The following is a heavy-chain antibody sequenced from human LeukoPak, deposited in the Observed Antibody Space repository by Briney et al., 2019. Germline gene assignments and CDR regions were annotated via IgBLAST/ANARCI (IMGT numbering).Heavy chain of an antibody. J-gene: IGHJ6*02. Sequence: PSENLSLTCTVYGGSFTDYFWTWIRQSPGKGLEWIGEINDYTGDTNYNPSLNSRVSISLEKSKNQFSLELRSVTAADTAVYYCARGRLAKIVVVHSFSYGMDVWGQGTTVTVSS. CDR1: GGSFTDYF. V-gene: IGHV4-34*01. CDR2: INDYTGDT. D-gene: IGHD3-22*01. CDR3: ARGRLAKIVVVHSFSYGMDV.